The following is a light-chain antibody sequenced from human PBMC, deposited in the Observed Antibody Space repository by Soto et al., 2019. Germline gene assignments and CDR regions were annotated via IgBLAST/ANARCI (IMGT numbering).Light chain of an antibody. Sequence: DIQMTQSPSTLSASVGDRVTMTCRASQSISNWLAWYQQKPGKAPNLLIYDASNLETGVPSRFSGSGSGTEFTLNISSLQPDDFATYYCQEYNRYSQTFGPGTKVEIK. V-gene: IGKV1-5*01. CDR1: QSISNW. CDR3: QEYNRYSQT. J-gene: IGKJ1*01. CDR2: DAS.